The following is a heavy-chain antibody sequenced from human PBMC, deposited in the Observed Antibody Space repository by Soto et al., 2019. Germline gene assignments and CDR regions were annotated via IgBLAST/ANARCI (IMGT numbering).Heavy chain of an antibody. Sequence: GGSLRLSFATSGFTFSICWTSLLRHAPGKGLEWVANIKQDGSEKYYVDSVKGRFTISRDNAKNSLYLQMNSLRAEDTAVYYCARLTYDFWSGYYWYYYYYMDVWGKGT. CDR3: ARLTYDFWSGYYWYYYYYMDV. CDR1: GFTFSICW. J-gene: IGHJ6*03. V-gene: IGHV3-7*01. CDR2: IKQDGSEK. D-gene: IGHD3-3*01.